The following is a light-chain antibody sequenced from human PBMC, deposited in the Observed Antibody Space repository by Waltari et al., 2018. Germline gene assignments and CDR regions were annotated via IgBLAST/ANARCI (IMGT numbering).Light chain of an antibody. CDR2: DAS. J-gene: IGKJ4*01. CDR3: QQYDSLPVT. Sequence: DIHMTQSPSSLSASVGDRVTFTCQASQDINNYLNWYHQKPGKAPKFLIYDASKLETGVPSRFSGSGSGTTFTFTISYLEPEDVGTYYCQQYDSLPVTFGGGTKMEI. V-gene: IGKV1-33*01. CDR1: QDINNY.